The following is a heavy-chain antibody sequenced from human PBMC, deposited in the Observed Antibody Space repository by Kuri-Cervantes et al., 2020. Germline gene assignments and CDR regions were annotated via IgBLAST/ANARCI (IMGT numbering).Heavy chain of an antibody. V-gene: IGHV4-34*01. CDR3: ASRALNRYGYNYALYYFDH. D-gene: IGHD5-24*01. CDR2: INHSGST. CDR1: GGSFSGYY. Sequence: SETLSLTCAVYGGSFSGYYWSWIRQPPGKGLEWIGEINHSGSTNYNPSLKSRVTISVDTSKNQFSLMLISVTAADTAMYFCASRALNRYGYNYALYYFDHWGQGTLVTVSS. J-gene: IGHJ4*02.